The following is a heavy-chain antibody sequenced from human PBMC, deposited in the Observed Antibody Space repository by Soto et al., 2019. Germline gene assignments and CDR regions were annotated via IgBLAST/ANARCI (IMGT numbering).Heavy chain of an antibody. CDR3: ARGFDWLSFSKYGMDV. CDR2: IIAINGNT. V-gene: IGHV1-3*01. D-gene: IGHD3-9*01. CDR1: GCTFSSYT. Sequence: GASVKVSCKASGCTFSSYTISWVRQAPGQRLEWMGWIIAINGNTNYSQKFQGRVTITRDTSASTAYMELSSLRSEDTAVYYCARGFDWLSFSKYGMDVWGQGTTVTVSS. J-gene: IGHJ6*02.